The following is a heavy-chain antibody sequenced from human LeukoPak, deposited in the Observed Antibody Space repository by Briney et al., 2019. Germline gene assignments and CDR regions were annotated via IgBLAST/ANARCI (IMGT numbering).Heavy chain of an antibody. J-gene: IGHJ4*02. V-gene: IGHV4-38-2*02. CDR1: GYSISSGYY. Sequence: PSETLSLTCTVSGYSISSGYYWGWIRQPPGKGLEWIGSIYHSGSTYYNPSLKSRVTISVDTSENQFSLKLSSVTAADTAVYYCARGDMALNYDILTGYYKGKYFDYWGQGTLVTVSS. CDR2: IYHSGST. D-gene: IGHD3-9*01. CDR3: ARGDMALNYDILTGYYKGKYFDY.